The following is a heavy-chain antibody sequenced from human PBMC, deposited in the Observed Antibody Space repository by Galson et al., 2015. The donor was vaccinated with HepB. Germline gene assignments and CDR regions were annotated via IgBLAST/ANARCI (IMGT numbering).Heavy chain of an antibody. Sequence: SLTCTVSGGSISSGYYWGWIRQPPGKGLEWIGSIYHSGSTYYNPSLKSRITISVDTSKNQFSLKLSSVTAADTAVYYCARLTSLRRGYFDYWGQGTLVTVSS. CDR3: ARLTSLRRGYFDY. V-gene: IGHV4-38-2*02. CDR2: IYHSGST. CDR1: GGSISSGYY. D-gene: IGHD1-14*01. J-gene: IGHJ4*02.